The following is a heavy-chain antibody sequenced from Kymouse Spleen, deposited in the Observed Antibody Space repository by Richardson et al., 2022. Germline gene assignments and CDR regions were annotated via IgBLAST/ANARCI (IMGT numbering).Heavy chain of an antibody. CDR1: GGSISSSSYY. D-gene: IGHD5-18,IGHD5-18*01. CDR2: IYYSGST. J-gene: IGHJ4*02. CDR3: ARLQIQLWFDY. Sequence: QLQLQESGPGLVKPSETLSLTCTVSGGSISSSSYYWGWIRQPPGKGLEWIGSIYYSGSTYYNPSLKSRVTISVDTSKNQFSLKLSSVTAADTAVYYCARLQIQLWFDYWGQGTLVTVSS. V-gene: IGHV4-39*01.